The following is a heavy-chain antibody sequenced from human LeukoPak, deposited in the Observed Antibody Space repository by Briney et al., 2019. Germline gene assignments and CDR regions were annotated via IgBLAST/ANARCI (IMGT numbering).Heavy chain of an antibody. V-gene: IGHV3-15*07. D-gene: IGHD5-12*01. J-gene: IGHJ4*02. Sequence: GGSLRLSCAASGFTFSNAWMNWVRQAAGKGLEWVGRIKRKIDRGTTDYAAPVKGRFTISRDDSKTTLYLQMNSLKTEDTAVYSCTTAGGGYESDDHWGQGTLVNVSS. CDR1: GFTFSNAW. CDR2: IKRKIDRGTT. CDR3: TTAGGGYESDDH.